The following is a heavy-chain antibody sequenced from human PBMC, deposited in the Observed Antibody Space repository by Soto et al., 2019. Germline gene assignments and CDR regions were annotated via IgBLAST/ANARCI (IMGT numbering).Heavy chain of an antibody. CDR1: GGSISSYY. V-gene: IGHV4-59*01. D-gene: IGHD2-2*01. CDR3: ARGRLEGVVPAADSYYYYYYGMDV. J-gene: IGHJ6*02. CDR2: IYYSGST. Sequence: SETLSLTCTVSGGSISSYYWIWIRQPPGKGLEWIGYIYYSGSTNYNPSLKSRVTISVDTSKNQFSLKLSSVTAADTAVYYCARGRLEGVVPAADSYYYYYYGMDVWGQGTTVTVSS.